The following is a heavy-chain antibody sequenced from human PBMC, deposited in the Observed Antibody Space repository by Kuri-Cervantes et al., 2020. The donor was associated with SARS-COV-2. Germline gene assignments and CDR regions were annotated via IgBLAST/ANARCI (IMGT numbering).Heavy chain of an antibody. CDR3: IVYGSGYNWFDP. CDR2: MNPNSGNT. J-gene: IGHJ5*02. V-gene: IGHV1-8*01. Sequence: ASVKVSCKASGYTFTSYDINWVRQATGQGLEWMGWMNPNSGNTGYARKFQGRVTMTRNTSISTAYMELSSLRSEDTAVYYCIVYGSGYNWFDPWGQGTLVTVSS. CDR1: GYTFTSYD. D-gene: IGHD3-10*01.